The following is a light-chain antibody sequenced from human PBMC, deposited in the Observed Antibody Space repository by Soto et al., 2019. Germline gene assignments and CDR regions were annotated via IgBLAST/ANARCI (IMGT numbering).Light chain of an antibody. V-gene: IGKV3D-20*02. CDR2: GAS. Sequence: VLPHSPGILALFPGGRATLSWRASHTVSSSYLAWYQQKPGQPPRLLIYGASTRATGIPDRFSGSGSGTDFTLTISSLQPEDFAVYYCQQRSNWPSTFGQGTKVDIK. J-gene: IGKJ1*01. CDR1: HTVSSSY. CDR3: QQRSNWPST.